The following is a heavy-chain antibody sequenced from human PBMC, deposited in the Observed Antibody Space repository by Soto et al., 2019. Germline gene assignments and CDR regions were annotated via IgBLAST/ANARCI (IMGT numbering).Heavy chain of an antibody. J-gene: IGHJ6*02. Sequence: ASVKVSCKASGYTFTGYYMHWVRQAPGQGLEWMGWINPSSGGTNYAQKFQGWVTISVDTSKNQFSLKLSSVTAADTAVYYCARVSITIFGVVMGHYYYGMDVWGQGTTVTVSS. CDR1: GYTFTGYY. CDR2: INPSSGGT. D-gene: IGHD3-3*01. V-gene: IGHV1-2*04. CDR3: ARVSITIFGVVMGHYYYGMDV.